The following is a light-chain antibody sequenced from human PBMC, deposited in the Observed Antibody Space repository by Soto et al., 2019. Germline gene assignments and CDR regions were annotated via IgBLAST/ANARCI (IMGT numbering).Light chain of an antibody. J-gene: IGKJ1*01. CDR3: QQYNNWPPVT. V-gene: IGKV3-15*01. Sequence: EIEMTQSPATLSVSPGERATLYCRASQSVSSNLAWYQQKPGQAPRLLIYGASTRATGIPARFSGSGSGTEFTLTISSLQSEDFAVYYCQQYNNWPPVTFGQGTKVDIK. CDR2: GAS. CDR1: QSVSSN.